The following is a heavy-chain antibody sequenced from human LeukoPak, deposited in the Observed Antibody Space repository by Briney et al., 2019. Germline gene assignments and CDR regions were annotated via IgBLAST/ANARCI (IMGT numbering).Heavy chain of an antibody. D-gene: IGHD3-10*01. J-gene: IGHJ4*02. CDR3: ARAKRYGSGSYYVCDY. CDR2: MNPNSGNT. V-gene: IGHV1-8*01. CDR1: GYTFTSYD. Sequence: ASVKVSCKASGYTFTSYDINWVRQATGQGLEWMGWMNPNSGNTGYAQKFQGRVTMTRNTSISTAYMELSSLRSEDTAVYYCARAKRYGSGSYYVCDYWGQGTLVTVSS.